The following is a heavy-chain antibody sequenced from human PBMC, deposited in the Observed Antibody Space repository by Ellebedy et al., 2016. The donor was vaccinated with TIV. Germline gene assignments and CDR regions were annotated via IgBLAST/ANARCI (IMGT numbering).Heavy chain of an antibody. CDR2: INHSGNT. J-gene: IGHJ4*02. CDR3: ARGRTSTVTTSLTRFRPFDS. D-gene: IGHD4-17*01. V-gene: IGHV4-34*01. Sequence: SETLSLXXAVYGESFSGYYWSWIRQPPGTGLEWIGEINHSGNTNYNPTLKSRVTMSVDTSKNQFSLKLTSVTAADTAVYYCARGRTSTVTTSLTRFRPFDSWGQGTLVTVSS. CDR1: GESFSGYY.